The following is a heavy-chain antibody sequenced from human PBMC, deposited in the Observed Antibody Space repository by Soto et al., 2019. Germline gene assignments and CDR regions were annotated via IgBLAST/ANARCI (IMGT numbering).Heavy chain of an antibody. CDR2: IWSDGGNK. Sequence: ESGGGVVQPGTSLRLSCAASGFTFSNSGMHWVRQAPGKGLEWVAVIWSDGGNKDYADSVEGRFTISRDNSKNTLCLQMNSLRAEDTAVYYCARGGGNYYYYMDVWGTGTTVTVSS. V-gene: IGHV3-33*01. J-gene: IGHJ6*03. CDR1: GFTFSNSG. CDR3: ARGGGNYYYYMDV.